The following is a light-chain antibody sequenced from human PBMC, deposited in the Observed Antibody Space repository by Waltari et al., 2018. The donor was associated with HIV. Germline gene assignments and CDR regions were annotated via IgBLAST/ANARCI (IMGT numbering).Light chain of an antibody. Sequence: QSALTQPASVSGSPGQSITISCTGTSSDVGGYNYVSWYQQHPGKAPKLMIDEVSNRPSGVSNRFSGSKSGNTASLTISGLQAEDEADYYCSSYTSSSPLVFGGGTKLTVL. V-gene: IGLV2-14*01. CDR2: EVS. J-gene: IGLJ2*01. CDR3: SSYTSSSPLV. CDR1: SSDVGGYNY.